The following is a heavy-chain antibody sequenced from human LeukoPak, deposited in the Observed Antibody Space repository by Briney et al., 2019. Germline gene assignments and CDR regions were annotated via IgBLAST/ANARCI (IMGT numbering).Heavy chain of an antibody. V-gene: IGHV3-48*04. D-gene: IGHD6-13*01. CDR3: AREQIAASYYGMDV. CDR1: GFTFSSYS. CDR2: ISSSGSTI. Sequence: GGSLRLSCAASGFTFSSYSMNWVRQAPGKGLEWVSYISSSGSTIYYADSVKGRFTISRDNAKNSLYLQMNSLRAEDTAVYYCAREQIAASYYGMDVWGQGTTVTVSS. J-gene: IGHJ6*02.